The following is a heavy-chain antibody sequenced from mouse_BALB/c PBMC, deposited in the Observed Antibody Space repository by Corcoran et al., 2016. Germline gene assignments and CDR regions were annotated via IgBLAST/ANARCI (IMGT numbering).Heavy chain of an antibody. CDR2: ISCYNGAT. CDR3: ARRDYDYPYLDY. CDR1: GYSFTGYY. D-gene: IGHD2-4*01. Sequence: LVKTGASVKISCKASGYSFTGYYMHWVKQSHGKSLEWIGYISCYNGATTYNQKFKGKATFTVDTSSSTAYMQFNSLTSEDSAVYYCARRDYDYPYLDYWGQGTTLAVSS. V-gene: IGHV1S34*01. J-gene: IGHJ2*01.